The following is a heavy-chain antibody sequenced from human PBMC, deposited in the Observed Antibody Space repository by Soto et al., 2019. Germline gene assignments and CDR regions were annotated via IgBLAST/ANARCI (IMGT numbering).Heavy chain of an antibody. D-gene: IGHD6-6*01. CDR3: ARDRLVGTYYYYGMDV. Sequence: EVQLVESGGGLVKPGGSLRLSCAASGFTFSSYSMNWVRQAPGKGLKWVSSISSSSSYIYYADSVKGRFTISRDNAKNSLYLQMNSLRAEDTAVYYCARDRLVGTYYYYGMDVWGQGTTVTVSS. V-gene: IGHV3-21*01. J-gene: IGHJ6*02. CDR2: ISSSSSYI. CDR1: GFTFSSYS.